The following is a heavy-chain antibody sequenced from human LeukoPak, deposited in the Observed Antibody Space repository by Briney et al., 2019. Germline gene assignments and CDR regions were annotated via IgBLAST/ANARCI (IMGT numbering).Heavy chain of an antibody. Sequence: SETLSLTCTVSGGSISSGGYYWSWIRQHPGKGLEWIGYIYYSRSTYYNPSLKSRVTISVDTSKNQFSLKLSSVTAADTAVYYCARGGDGYNSNFDYWGQGTLVTVSS. D-gene: IGHD5-24*01. CDR2: IYYSRST. CDR1: GGSISSGGYY. CDR3: ARGGDGYNSNFDY. J-gene: IGHJ4*02. V-gene: IGHV4-31*03.